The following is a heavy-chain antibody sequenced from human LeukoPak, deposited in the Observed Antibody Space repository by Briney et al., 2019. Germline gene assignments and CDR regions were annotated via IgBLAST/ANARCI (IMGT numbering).Heavy chain of an antibody. Sequence: PGGSLRLSCAASGFTFSSYSMNWVRQAPGKGLEWVSSISSSSSYIYYADSVKGQFTISRDNAKNSLYLQMNSLRAEDTAVYYCAREAYCGGDCYPYNWFDPWGQGTLVTVSS. CDR3: AREAYCGGDCYPYNWFDP. V-gene: IGHV3-21*01. J-gene: IGHJ5*02. CDR2: ISSSSSYI. D-gene: IGHD2-21*02. CDR1: GFTFSSYS.